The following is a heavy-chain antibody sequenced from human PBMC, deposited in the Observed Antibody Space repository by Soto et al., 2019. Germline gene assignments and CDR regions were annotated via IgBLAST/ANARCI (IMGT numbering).Heavy chain of an antibody. CDR3: AREEAPQGFTKGYYGMDV. D-gene: IGHD2-2*01. CDR1: GGSFSGYY. J-gene: IGHJ6*02. Sequence: KTSETLSLTCAGYGGSFSGYYWSWIRQPPGKGLEWLGGINHRGSTNYNPSLKSRVTMSVDTSRTQFSLELSSVTAADKAVYYCAREEAPQGFTKGYYGMDVWGQGTMVTVSS. V-gene: IGHV4-34*01. CDR2: INHRGST.